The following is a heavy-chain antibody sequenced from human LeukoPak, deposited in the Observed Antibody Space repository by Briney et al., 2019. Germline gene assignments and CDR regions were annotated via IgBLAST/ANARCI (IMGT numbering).Heavy chain of an antibody. CDR3: ARDRRSTCWFDP. CDR1: GASFSGYY. CDR2: IHYSGRT. V-gene: IGHV4-34*01. J-gene: IGHJ5*02. Sequence: SETLSLTCAVYGASFSGYYWGWIRQPPGKGLEWIGNIHYSGRTFQNPSLKTRVTISVDTSKNQFSLKLSSVTAADTAVYYCARDRRSTCWFDPWGQGTLVTVSS. D-gene: IGHD4-11*01.